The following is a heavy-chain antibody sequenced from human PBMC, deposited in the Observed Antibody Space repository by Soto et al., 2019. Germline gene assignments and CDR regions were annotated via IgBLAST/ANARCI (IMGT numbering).Heavy chain of an antibody. D-gene: IGHD6-13*01. V-gene: IGHV4-59*01. CDR3: ARGDSSSWYPAGWFDP. Sequence: SATLSLTCTVSGGSISSYYWSWIRQPPGKGLEWIGYIYYSGSTNYNPSLKSRVTISVDTSKNQFSLKLSSVTAADTAVYYCARGDSSSWYPAGWFDPWGQGTLVTVSS. CDR1: GGSISSYY. CDR2: IYYSGST. J-gene: IGHJ5*02.